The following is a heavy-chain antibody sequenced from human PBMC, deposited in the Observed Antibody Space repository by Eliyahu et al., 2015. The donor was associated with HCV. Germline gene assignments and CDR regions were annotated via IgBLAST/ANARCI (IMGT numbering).Heavy chain of an antibody. CDR1: GFTFSSHA. D-gene: IGHD1-1*01. V-gene: IGHV3-23*04. CDR2: INDSGGST. Sequence: EVQLVESGGGLVQPGGSLRLSCTASGFTFSSHAMSWVRQAPGKGLEWVSGINDSGGSTYYADSVKGRLTISRDNSKNTLYLQMNSLRAEDTAVYYCAKLVTWNHFDCWGQGTLVTVSS. CDR3: AKLVTWNHFDC. J-gene: IGHJ4*02.